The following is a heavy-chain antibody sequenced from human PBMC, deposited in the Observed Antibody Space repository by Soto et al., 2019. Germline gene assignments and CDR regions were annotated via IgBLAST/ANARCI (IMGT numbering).Heavy chain of an antibody. CDR1: GFTFSSCA. D-gene: IGHD2-21*02. CDR3: ARVKVVTATDF. Sequence: PGGSLRLSCAASGFTFSSCAMSWVRQAPAKGLEWVSAIRDSDSGGTTYYADSVKGRFTISRDDSKNTLYLQMSSLRDGDTAVYYCARVKVVTATDFWGQGTLVTVSS. V-gene: IGHV3-23*01. CDR2: IRDSDSGGTT. J-gene: IGHJ4*02.